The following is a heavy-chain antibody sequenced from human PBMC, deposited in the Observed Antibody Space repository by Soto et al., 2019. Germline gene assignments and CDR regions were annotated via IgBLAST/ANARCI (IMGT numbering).Heavy chain of an antibody. CDR2: INHSGST. J-gene: IGHJ6*02. V-gene: IGHV4-34*01. CDR1: GGSFSGYY. Sequence: QVQLQQWGAGLLKPSETLSLTCAVYGGSFSGYYWSWIRQPPGKGLEWIGEINHSGSTNYNPSLKSRVTISVATSKNQFSLKLSSVTAADTAVYYCARGRGYSYRAYYYYGMDVWGQGTTVTVSS. D-gene: IGHD5-18*01. CDR3: ARGRGYSYRAYYYYGMDV.